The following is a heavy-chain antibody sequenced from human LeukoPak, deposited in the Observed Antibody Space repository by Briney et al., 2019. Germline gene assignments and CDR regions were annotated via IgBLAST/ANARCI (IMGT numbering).Heavy chain of an antibody. CDR3: ARREYYDGFDY. J-gene: IGHJ4*02. CDR2: INYSGST. Sequence: SETLSLTCTVSGGSISSSSFYWGWIRQPPGKGLEWIGSINYSGSTYYNPSLKSRVTISVDTSKNQFSLKLSSVTAADTAVYYCARREYYDGFDYWGQGTLVTVSS. V-gene: IGHV4-39*01. D-gene: IGHD3-22*01. CDR1: GGSISSSSFY.